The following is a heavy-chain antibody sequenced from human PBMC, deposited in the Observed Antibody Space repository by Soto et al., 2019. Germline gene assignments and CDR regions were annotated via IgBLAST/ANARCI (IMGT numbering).Heavy chain of an antibody. CDR2: IYYSGST. V-gene: IGHV4-31*03. D-gene: IGHD3-3*01. CDR3: ARWWSGSRQGFDP. CDR1: GGSISSGDYY. Sequence: QVQLQESGPGLVKPSQTLSLTCTVSGGSISSGDYYWSWIRQHPGKGLEWIGYIYYSGSTYYNPSHNRRVTISVDTSKKQFSLKLSSVTAADTAVYYCARWWSGSRQGFDPWGQGTRVTVSS. J-gene: IGHJ5*02.